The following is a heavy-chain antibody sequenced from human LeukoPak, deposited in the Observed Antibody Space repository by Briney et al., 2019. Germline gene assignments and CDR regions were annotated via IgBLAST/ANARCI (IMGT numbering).Heavy chain of an antibody. D-gene: IGHD6-13*01. CDR3: ARDRDSSSWYPDSAGEQYYFDY. CDR2: IIPIFGAA. CDR1: GGTFSRYA. J-gene: IGHJ4*02. V-gene: IGHV1-69*06. Sequence: SVKVSCKASGGTFSRYAISWVRQAPGQGLEWMGGIIPIFGAANYAQKFQGRVTITADKSTSTTYMELNSLRSEDTAIYYCARDRDSSSWYPDSAGEQYYFDYWGQGTLVTVSS.